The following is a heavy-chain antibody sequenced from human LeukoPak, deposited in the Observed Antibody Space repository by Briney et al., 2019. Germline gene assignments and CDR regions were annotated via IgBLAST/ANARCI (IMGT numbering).Heavy chain of an antibody. J-gene: IGHJ4*02. CDR2: INHSGST. Sequence: SGTLSLTCAVSGGSISSSSYYWGWIRQPPGKGLEWIGEINHSGSTNYNPSLKSRVTISVDTSKNQFSLKLSSVTAADTAVYYCARGLSAIVYWGQGTLVTVSS. CDR1: GGSISSSSYY. D-gene: IGHD2-15*01. V-gene: IGHV4-39*07. CDR3: ARGLSAIVY.